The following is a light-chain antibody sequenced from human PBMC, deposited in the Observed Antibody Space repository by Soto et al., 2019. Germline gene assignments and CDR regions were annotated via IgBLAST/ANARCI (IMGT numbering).Light chain of an antibody. Sequence: EIVLTQSPDTLSLSPGERATLSCRASQSVSSSYLAWYQQKPGQAPRLLIYGASSRATGIPDRFSGSGSGTDFTLTISRLETEDFAVYYCQRYSSSPPYTFGQGTKLEIK. J-gene: IGKJ2*01. CDR1: QSVSSSY. CDR3: QRYSSSPPYT. CDR2: GAS. V-gene: IGKV3-20*01.